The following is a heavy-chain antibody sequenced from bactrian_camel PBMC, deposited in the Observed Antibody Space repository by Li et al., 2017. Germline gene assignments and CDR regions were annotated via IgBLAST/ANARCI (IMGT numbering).Heavy chain of an antibody. CDR3: ATSGMDWVLGFAH. Sequence: HVQLVESGGGSVQTGGSLRLSCAASGNAYGSYCMGWFRQAPGKTLEWVSSINSDGSNTYYADSVKGRFTISRDNAENTVYLQMDSLKSEDTALYYCATSGMDWVLGFAHWGQGTQVTVS. J-gene: IGHJ4*01. CDR1: GNAYGSYC. V-gene: IGHV3-2*01. CDR2: INSDGSNT. D-gene: IGHD1*01.